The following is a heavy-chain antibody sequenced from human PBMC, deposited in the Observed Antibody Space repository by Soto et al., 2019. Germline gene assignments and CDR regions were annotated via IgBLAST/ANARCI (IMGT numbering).Heavy chain of an antibody. D-gene: IGHD2-15*01. J-gene: IGHJ6*03. CDR1: GFTFSSFG. Sequence: GGSLRLSCAASGFTFSSFGMHWVRQAPGKGLEWVAVIWFDGSNEHYADSVKGRFTISRDNSQSTLYLQMNSLRAEDTAVYYCARAHCSGGTCYSPFRYYYYYIDVWGKGTTVTVSS. CDR3: ARAHCSGGTCYSPFRYYYYYIDV. CDR2: IWFDGSNE. V-gene: IGHV3-33*01.